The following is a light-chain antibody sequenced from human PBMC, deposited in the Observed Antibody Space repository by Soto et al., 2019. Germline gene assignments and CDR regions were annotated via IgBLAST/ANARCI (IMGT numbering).Light chain of an antibody. CDR2: RGS. J-gene: IGKJ1*01. V-gene: IGKV3-20*01. Sequence: EVVLTQSPGTLSLSPGERATLSCRASQNIRGNELAWYQQKPGQAPRLLIYRGSSRATGITDRFTGRGSGTEFTLTISRLEPEDFAVYYCQDYGTSAPWTFGQGTKVEIK. CDR3: QDYGTSAPWT. CDR1: QNIRGNE.